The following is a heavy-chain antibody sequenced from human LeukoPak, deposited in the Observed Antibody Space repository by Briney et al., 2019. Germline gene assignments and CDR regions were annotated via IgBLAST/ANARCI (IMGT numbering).Heavy chain of an antibody. J-gene: IGHJ3*02. CDR2: IYHSGST. CDR1: GYSISSGYY. CDR3: AREEEGAFDI. V-gene: IGHV4-38-2*02. Sequence: PSETLSLTCTVSGYSISSGYYWGWIRQPPGKGLEWIGSIYHSGSTYYNPSLKSRVTISVDTSKNQFSLKLSSVTAADTAVYYCAREEEGAFDIWGQGTMVTVSS.